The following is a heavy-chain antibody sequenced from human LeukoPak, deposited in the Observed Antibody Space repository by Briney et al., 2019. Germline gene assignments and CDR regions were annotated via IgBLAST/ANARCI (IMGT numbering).Heavy chain of an antibody. D-gene: IGHD3-22*01. V-gene: IGHV3-20*04. Sequence: PGGSLRLSCAASGFTFDDYGMSWVRQAPGKGLEWVSGINWNGGSTGYADSEKGRFTISRDNAKNSLYLQMNSLRAEDTALYYCARDIYDSSGWMGYYFDYWGQGTLVTVSS. CDR3: ARDIYDSSGWMGYYFDY. CDR1: GFTFDDYG. CDR2: INWNGGST. J-gene: IGHJ4*02.